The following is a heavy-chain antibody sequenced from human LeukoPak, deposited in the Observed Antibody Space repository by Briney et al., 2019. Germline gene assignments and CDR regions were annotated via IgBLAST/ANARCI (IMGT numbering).Heavy chain of an antibody. Sequence: KASETLSLTCTVSGGSISSYYWSWIRQPPGKGLEWIGYIYYSGTTNYNPSLKSRVTISVDTSKNQFSLKLSSVTAADTAVYYCARYGTSNLGLHFDYWGQGTLVTVSS. V-gene: IGHV4-59*08. D-gene: IGHD3/OR15-3a*01. J-gene: IGHJ4*02. CDR1: GGSISSYY. CDR2: IYYSGTT. CDR3: ARYGTSNLGLHFDY.